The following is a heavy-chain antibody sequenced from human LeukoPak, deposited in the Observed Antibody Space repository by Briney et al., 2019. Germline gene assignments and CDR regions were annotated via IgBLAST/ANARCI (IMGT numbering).Heavy chain of an antibody. CDR2: IYPGDSDT. D-gene: IGHD6-19*01. J-gene: IGHJ3*02. CDR1: GYSFTSYW. Sequence: GESLKISCKGSGYSFTSYWIGWVRQMPGKGLEWMGIIYPGDSDTRYSPSFQGQVTISADKSISTAYLQWSSLKASDTAMYYCARHPAMARFIAVAEPGAFDIWGQGTMVTVSS. V-gene: IGHV5-51*01. CDR3: ARHPAMARFIAVAEPGAFDI.